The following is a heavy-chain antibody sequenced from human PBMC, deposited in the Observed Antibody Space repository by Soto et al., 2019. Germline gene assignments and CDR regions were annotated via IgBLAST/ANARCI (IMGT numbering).Heavy chain of an antibody. CDR1: GFTFSSYS. CDR3: ARLPLAARPHEQNYYYGMDV. CDR2: ISSSSSYI. J-gene: IGHJ6*02. D-gene: IGHD6-6*01. V-gene: IGHV3-21*01. Sequence: EVQLVESGGGLVKPGGSLRLSCAASGFTFSSYSMNWVRQAPGKGLEWVSSISSSSSYIYYADSVKGRFTISRDNAKNSLYLQMNSLRAEDTAVYYCARLPLAARPHEQNYYYGMDVWGQGTTVTVSS.